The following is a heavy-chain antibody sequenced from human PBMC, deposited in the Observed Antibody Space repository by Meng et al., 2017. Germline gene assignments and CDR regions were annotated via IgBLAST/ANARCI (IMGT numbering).Heavy chain of an antibody. CDR1: GGTFSSYA. CDR2: IIPIFGTA. D-gene: IGHD3-22*01. CDR3: ARVEYYDSSGYYAAFDI. J-gene: IGHJ3*02. Sequence: QVQLVRSGAEVKKPGSSVKVSCKASGGTFSSYAISWVRQAPGQGLEWMGWIIPIFGTANYAQKFQGRVTITADESTSTAYMELSSLRSEDTAVYYCARVEYYDSSGYYAAFDIWGQGTMVTVSS. V-gene: IGHV1-69*01.